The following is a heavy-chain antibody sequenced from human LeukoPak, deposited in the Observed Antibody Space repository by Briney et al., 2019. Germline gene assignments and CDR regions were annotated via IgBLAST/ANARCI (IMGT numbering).Heavy chain of an antibody. CDR1: GGSISSSSYY. D-gene: IGHD3-10*01. CDR3: ARGKRGVWFGELFSWFDP. V-gene: IGHV4-39*07. J-gene: IGHJ5*02. CDR2: IYYSGST. Sequence: SETLSLTCTVSGGSISSSSYYWGWIRQPPGKGLEWIGSIYYSGSTNYNPSLKSRVTISVDTSKNQFSLKLSSVTAADTAVYNCARGKRGVWFGELFSWFDPWGQGTLVTVSS.